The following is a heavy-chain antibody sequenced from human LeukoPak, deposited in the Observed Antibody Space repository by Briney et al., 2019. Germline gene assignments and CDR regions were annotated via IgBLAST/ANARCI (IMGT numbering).Heavy chain of an antibody. CDR2: ISSSSSTI. V-gene: IGHV3-48*01. Sequence: GGSLRLSCAASGFTFSSYSMNWVRQAPGKGLEWVSYISSSSSTIYYADSVKGRFTISRDNAKNSLYLQMNSLRAEDTAVYYCARGYYDFWSGYYYYYGMDVWGQGTTVTVSS. CDR1: GFTFSSYS. D-gene: IGHD3-3*01. J-gene: IGHJ6*02. CDR3: ARGYYDFWSGYYYYYGMDV.